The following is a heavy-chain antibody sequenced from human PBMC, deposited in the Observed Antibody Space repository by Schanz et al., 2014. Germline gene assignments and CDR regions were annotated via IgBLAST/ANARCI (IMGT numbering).Heavy chain of an antibody. V-gene: IGHV3-30*02. CDR1: GFTFSAFG. Sequence: HVQLVESGGGVVQPGGSLRLSCAASGFTFSAFGMHWVRQAPGKGLDWVAFIAYDGSRKYYGDSVRGRFTISRDNSKNTLYLQMNSLIAEDTAVYYCAKCIGWYGRCAFDIWGQGTMVTVSS. J-gene: IGHJ3*02. CDR3: AKCIGWYGRCAFDI. D-gene: IGHD6-19*01. CDR2: IAYDGSRK.